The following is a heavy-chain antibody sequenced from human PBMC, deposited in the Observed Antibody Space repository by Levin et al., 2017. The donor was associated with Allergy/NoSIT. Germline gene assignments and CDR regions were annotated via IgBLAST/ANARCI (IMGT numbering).Heavy chain of an antibody. D-gene: IGHD3-3*01. CDR1: GFTFSSYW. J-gene: IGHJ6*02. CDR3: ARDSPYYDFWSGYYTDYYYGMDV. V-gene: IGHV3-7*01. CDR2: IKQDGSEK. Sequence: SCAASGFTFSSYWMSWVRQAPGKGLEWVANIKQDGSEKYYVDSVKGRFTISRDNAKNSLYLQMNSLRAEDTAVYYCARDSPYYDFWSGYYTDYYYGMDVWGQGTTVTVSS.